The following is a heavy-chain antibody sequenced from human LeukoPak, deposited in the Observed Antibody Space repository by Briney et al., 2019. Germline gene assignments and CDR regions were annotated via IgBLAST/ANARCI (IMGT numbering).Heavy chain of an antibody. J-gene: IGHJ3*02. V-gene: IGHV1-2*06. Sequence: ASVKVSCKASGYTFTGYYMHWVRQAPGQGLEWMGRINPNSGGTNYAQKFQGRVTMTRDTSISTAYMELSRLRSDDTAVYYCARKYYYDSSGYYSDAFDIWGQGTMVTVSS. CDR1: GYTFTGYY. D-gene: IGHD3-22*01. CDR3: ARKYYYDSSGYYSDAFDI. CDR2: INPNSGGT.